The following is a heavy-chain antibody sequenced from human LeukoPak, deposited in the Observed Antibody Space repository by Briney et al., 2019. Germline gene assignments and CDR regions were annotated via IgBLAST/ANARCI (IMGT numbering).Heavy chain of an antibody. CDR1: GGSISSGGYY. D-gene: IGHD3-22*01. Sequence: PSGTLSLTCTVSGGSISSGGYYWSWIRQHPGKGLEWIGYIYYSGSTYYNPSLKSRVTISVDTSKNQFSLKLSSVTAADTAVYYCARDSAYYYDSSGYYDSWFDPWGQGTLVTVSS. CDR2: IYYSGST. J-gene: IGHJ5*02. V-gene: IGHV4-31*03. CDR3: ARDSAYYYDSSGYYDSWFDP.